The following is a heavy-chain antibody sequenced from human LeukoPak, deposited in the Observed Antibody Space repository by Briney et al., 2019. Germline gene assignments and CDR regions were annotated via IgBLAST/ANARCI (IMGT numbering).Heavy chain of an antibody. J-gene: IGHJ4*02. D-gene: IGHD4-17*01. CDR1: GGSISSGGYY. Sequence: SETLSLTCTVSGGSISSGGYYWRWLRQHPGKGLEWLGYIYYSGNTYYNPSLKSRVTISVDTSKNQFSLKLSSVTAADTAVYYCASGMTTVTSPFDYWGQGTLVTVSS. CDR2: IYYSGNT. V-gene: IGHV4-31*03. CDR3: ASGMTTVTSPFDY.